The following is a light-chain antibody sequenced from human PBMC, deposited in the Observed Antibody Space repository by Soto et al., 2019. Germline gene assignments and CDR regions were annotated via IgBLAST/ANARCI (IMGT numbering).Light chain of an antibody. CDR3: QQYYSYWT. CDR2: KAS. Sequence: DIQMTQSPSTLSASVGDRVTITCRASQSISSWLAWYQHKPAKAPKLLIHKASSVDSGVPSRFSGSGSGTKFALTVSSLQPDDFATYYCQQYYSYWTFGQGTKVEI. V-gene: IGKV1-5*03. J-gene: IGKJ1*01. CDR1: QSISSW.